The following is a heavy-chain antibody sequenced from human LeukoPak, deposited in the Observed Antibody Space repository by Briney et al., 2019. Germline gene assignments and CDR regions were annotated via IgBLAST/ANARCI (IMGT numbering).Heavy chain of an antibody. V-gene: IGHV3-74*01. D-gene: IGHD5-18*01. CDR3: ARDGYPGGGYNYGIDY. J-gene: IGHJ4*02. Sequence: EGSLRLSCAASGFTFSNYWMHWVRQAPGKGLVWGSRINTDGSSTIYADSVKGRFTISRDNAKNTLYLQMNSLRAEDTAVYYCARDGYPGGGYNYGIDYWGQGTLVTVSS. CDR1: GFTFSNYW. CDR2: INTDGSST.